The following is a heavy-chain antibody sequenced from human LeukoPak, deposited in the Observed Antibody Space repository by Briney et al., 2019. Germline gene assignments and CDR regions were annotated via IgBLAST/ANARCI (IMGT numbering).Heavy chain of an antibody. CDR1: GYTFTDYY. J-gene: IGHJ4*02. V-gene: IGHV1-2*02. Sequence: ASVKVSCKTSGYTFTDYYVHWVRQAPGQGLEWMGGINPNSGGTNFAQRFEGRVTMTRDTSIGTAYMELSSLRSDDTAVYYCARDYFASGSYYPNAYYFDYWGQGILVTVSS. CDR2: INPNSGGT. CDR3: ARDYFASGSYYPNAYYFDY. D-gene: IGHD3-10*01.